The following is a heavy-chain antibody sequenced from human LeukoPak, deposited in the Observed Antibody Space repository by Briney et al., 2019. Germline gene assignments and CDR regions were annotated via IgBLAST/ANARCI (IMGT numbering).Heavy chain of an antibody. CDR3: ARLTGSYSFDY. Sequence: GGSLRLSCAAPGFTVSSNYMSWVRQAPGKGLEWVSVIYSGGSTYYADSVKGRFTISRDNSKNTLYLQMNSLRAEDTAVYYCARLTGSYSFDYWGQGTLVTVSS. J-gene: IGHJ4*02. CDR2: IYSGGST. CDR1: GFTVSSNY. D-gene: IGHD1-26*01. V-gene: IGHV3-66*02.